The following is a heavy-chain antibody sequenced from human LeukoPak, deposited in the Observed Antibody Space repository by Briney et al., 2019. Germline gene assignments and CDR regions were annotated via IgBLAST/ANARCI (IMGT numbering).Heavy chain of an antibody. Sequence: GGSLRLSCAASGFTFSSYAMNWVRQAPGKGLEWVSVIYSGGSTYYADSVKGRFTISRDNSKNTLYLQMNSLRAEDTAVYYCAREDILTGFDYWGQGTLVTVSS. D-gene: IGHD3-9*01. CDR1: GFTFSSYA. J-gene: IGHJ4*02. CDR2: IYSGGST. V-gene: IGHV3-53*01. CDR3: AREDILTGFDY.